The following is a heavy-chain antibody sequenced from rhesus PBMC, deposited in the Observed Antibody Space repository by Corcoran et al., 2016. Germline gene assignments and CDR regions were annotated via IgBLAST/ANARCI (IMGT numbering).Heavy chain of an antibody. D-gene: IGHD5-42*01. CDR3: TRQGYSGYSWDRFDV. CDR2: IRNKANGGTA. V-gene: IGHV3-116*01. J-gene: IGHJ5-1*01. Sequence: WGGQAPGQGPEWVGFIRNKANGGTAEYAASVKGRFTISRDDSKSIASLQMNSLKTEDTAVYYCTRQGYSGYSWDRFDVWGPGVLVTVSS.